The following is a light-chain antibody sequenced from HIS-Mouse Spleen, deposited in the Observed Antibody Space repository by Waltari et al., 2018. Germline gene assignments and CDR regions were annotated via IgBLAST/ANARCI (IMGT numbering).Light chain of an antibody. Sequence: QSALTQPASVSGSPGQSITISCTGTSSDVGSYNLVPWYQQHPGKAPKLMIYEGSTRPSGVSNRFSGSKSGNTASLTISGLQAEDEADYYCCSYAGSSTWVFGGGTKLTVL. J-gene: IGLJ3*02. CDR2: EGS. V-gene: IGLV2-23*01. CDR3: CSYAGSSTWV. CDR1: SSDVGSYNL.